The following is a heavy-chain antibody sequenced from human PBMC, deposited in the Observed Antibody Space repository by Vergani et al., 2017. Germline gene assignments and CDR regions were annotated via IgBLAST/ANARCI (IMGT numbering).Heavy chain of an antibody. V-gene: IGHV3-30-3*01. CDR2: ISYDGSNK. J-gene: IGHJ4*02. CDR1: GFTFSSYA. Sequence: VQLVESGGGLVKPGGSLRLSCAASGFTFSSYAMHWVRQAPGKGLEWVAVISYDGSNKYYADSVKGRFTISRDNSKNTLYLQMNSLRAEDTAVYYCARDGGKWELLCYFDYWGQGTLVTVSS. CDR3: ARDGGKWELLCYFDY. D-gene: IGHD1-26*01.